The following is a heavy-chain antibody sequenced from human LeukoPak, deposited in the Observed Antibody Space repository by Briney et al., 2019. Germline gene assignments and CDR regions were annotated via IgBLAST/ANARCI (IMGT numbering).Heavy chain of an antibody. Sequence: PSETLSLTCTVSGGSISSYYWSWIRQPPGKGLGWIGYIYYSGSTNYNPSLKSRVTISVDTSKNQFSLKLSSVTAADTAVYYCARHRDYYDSSGYYYLDAFDIWGQGTMVTVSS. J-gene: IGHJ3*02. CDR1: GGSISSYY. D-gene: IGHD3-22*01. CDR3: ARHRDYYDSSGYYYLDAFDI. V-gene: IGHV4-59*08. CDR2: IYYSGST.